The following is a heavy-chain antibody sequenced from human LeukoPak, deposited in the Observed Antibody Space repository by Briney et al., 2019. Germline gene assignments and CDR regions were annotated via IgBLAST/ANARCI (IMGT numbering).Heavy chain of an antibody. V-gene: IGHV1-69*05. Sequence: GASVKVSCKVSGYTLTELSMHWVRQAPGQGLEWMGGIIPIFGTANYAQKFQGRVTITTDESTSTAYMELSSLRSEDTAVYYCARGASYDRGTDWFDPWGQGTLVSVSS. CDR2: IIPIFGTA. J-gene: IGHJ5*02. D-gene: IGHD3-22*01. CDR1: GYTLTELS. CDR3: ARGASYDRGTDWFDP.